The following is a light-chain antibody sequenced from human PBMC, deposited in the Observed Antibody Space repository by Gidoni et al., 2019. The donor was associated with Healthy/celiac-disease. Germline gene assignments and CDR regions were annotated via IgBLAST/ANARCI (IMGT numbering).Light chain of an antibody. CDR2: GAS. J-gene: IGKJ1*01. CDR1: QSVSRN. Sequence: ERVMRKSPATLSVSPGERATLSCRASQSVSRNLAWYQQKPGQAPRLLIYGASTRATGIPARFSGSGSGTEFTLTISSLHSEDFAGYYCQQYNNGPPWTFGQGTQVEIK. V-gene: IGKV3D-15*01. CDR3: QQYNNGPPWT.